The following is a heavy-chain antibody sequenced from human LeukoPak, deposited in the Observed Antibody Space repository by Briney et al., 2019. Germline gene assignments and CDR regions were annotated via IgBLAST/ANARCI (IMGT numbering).Heavy chain of an antibody. Sequence: GGFLRLSCASSGFTFSSHRMTWIRQAPGKGLEWVANIGQDGSDKYYVDAVKGRFTISRDNAKNSLYLQMNSLRVDDTAVYYCVRANEADWGQGTLVTVSS. CDR1: GFTFSSHR. CDR3: VRANEAD. D-gene: IGHD1-1*01. V-gene: IGHV3-7*01. J-gene: IGHJ1*01. CDR2: IGQDGSDK.